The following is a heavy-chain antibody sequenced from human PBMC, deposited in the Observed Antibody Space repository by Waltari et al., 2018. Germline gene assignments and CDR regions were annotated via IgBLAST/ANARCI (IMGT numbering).Heavy chain of an antibody. Sequence: EVQLLESGGGLVQPGVSLRLSSAASGFTFSSYAMSWVRQAPGKGLEWVSVIYSGGSTYYADSVKGRFTISRDNSKNTLYLQMNSLRAEDTAVYYCAKDKLVCDWGQGTLVTVSS. D-gene: IGHD6-13*01. CDR2: IYSGGST. CDR3: AKDKLVCD. CDR1: GFTFSSYA. V-gene: IGHV3-23*03. J-gene: IGHJ4*02.